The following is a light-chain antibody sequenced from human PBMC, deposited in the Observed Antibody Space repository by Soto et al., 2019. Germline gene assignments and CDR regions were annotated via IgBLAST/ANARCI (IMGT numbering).Light chain of an antibody. J-gene: IGLJ2*01. CDR1: SGSIASNY. Sequence: NFMLTQPHSVSESPGKTVTISCTRSSGSIASNYVQWYQQRPGSSPTTVIYEDNQRPSGVPDRFSGSIDSSSNSASLTISGLKTEDEADYYCQSYDISPQGPFGGGTKLTVL. CDR3: QSYDISPQGP. V-gene: IGLV6-57*01. CDR2: EDN.